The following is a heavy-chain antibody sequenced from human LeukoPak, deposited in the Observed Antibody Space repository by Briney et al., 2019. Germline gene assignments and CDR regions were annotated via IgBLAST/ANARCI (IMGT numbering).Heavy chain of an antibody. CDR1: GGSISSSSYY. CDR2: IYYSGST. J-gene: IGHJ2*01. D-gene: IGHD5-24*01. V-gene: IGHV4-39*07. Sequence: KPSETLSLTCTVSGGSISSSSYYWGWIRQPPGKGLEWIGSIYYSGSTNYNPSLKSRVTISVDTSKNQFSLKLSSVTAADTAVYYCAREREMATSYWYFDLWGRGTLVTVSS. CDR3: AREREMATSYWYFDL.